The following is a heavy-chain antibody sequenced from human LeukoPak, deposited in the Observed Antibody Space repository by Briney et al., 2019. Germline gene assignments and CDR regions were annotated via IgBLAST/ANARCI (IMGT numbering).Heavy chain of an antibody. V-gene: IGHV1-69*13. CDR1: GGTFSSYA. J-gene: IGHJ3*02. CDR3: ARDAYYYDSSGYFDAFDI. CDR2: IIPIFGTA. Sequence: SVKVSCKASGGTFSSYAISWVRQAPGQGLEWMGGIIPIFGTANYAQKFQGRVTITADESTSTAYMELSSLRSGDTAVYYCARDAYYYDSSGYFDAFDIWGQGTMVTVSS. D-gene: IGHD3-22*01.